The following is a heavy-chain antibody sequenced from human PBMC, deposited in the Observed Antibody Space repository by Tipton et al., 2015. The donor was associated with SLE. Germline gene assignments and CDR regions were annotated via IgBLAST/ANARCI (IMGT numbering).Heavy chain of an antibody. Sequence: GLVKPSETLSLTCTVSGGSITNDYWSWIRQPPGKQPEWIGHIYYSVSPSYNPSLKSRVTISVDTSKNQFSLKLSSVTAADAAVYYCARDEYRYDATGYHLLGHFDFWGQGTLVTVSS. J-gene: IGHJ4*02. D-gene: IGHD3-22*01. V-gene: IGHV4-59*12. CDR1: GGSITNDY. CDR2: IYYSVSP. CDR3: ARDEYRYDATGYHLLGHFDF.